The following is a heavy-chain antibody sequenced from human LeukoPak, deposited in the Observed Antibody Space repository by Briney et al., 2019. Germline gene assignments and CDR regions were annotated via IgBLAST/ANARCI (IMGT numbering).Heavy chain of an antibody. J-gene: IGHJ4*02. V-gene: IGHV4-4*02. CDR1: GDSINSLDL. CDR2: XXLSGTT. D-gene: IGHD3-22*01. CDR3: AGLVGRYSSGLYYYYFDY. Sequence: SETLSLTCTVSGDSINSLDLWSWVRQPPGKGLEXXGXXXLSGTTHSNPSVKXRVTISIDKSKSQFFLNLSSVTAADTAVYYCAGLVGRYSSGLYYYYFDYWGQGTLVTVSS.